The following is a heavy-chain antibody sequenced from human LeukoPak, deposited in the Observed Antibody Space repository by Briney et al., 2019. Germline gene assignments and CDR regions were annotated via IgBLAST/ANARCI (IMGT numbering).Heavy chain of an antibody. J-gene: IGHJ4*02. D-gene: IGHD2-2*01. V-gene: IGHV3-21*01. Sequence: NTGGSLRLSRAASGFTFSSYSMNWVRQAPGKGLEWVSSISSSSSYIYYADSVKGRFTISRDNAKNSLYLQMNSLRAEDTAVYYCARVKLVPAAIHSGFIDYWGQGTLVTVSS. CDR1: GFTFSSYS. CDR3: ARVKLVPAAIHSGFIDY. CDR2: ISSSSSYI.